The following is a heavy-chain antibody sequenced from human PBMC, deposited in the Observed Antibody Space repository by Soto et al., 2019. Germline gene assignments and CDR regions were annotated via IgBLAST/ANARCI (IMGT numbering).Heavy chain of an antibody. CDR1: GFTFDSYG. CDR2: ISSDGNNK. J-gene: IGHJ5*02. D-gene: IGHD4-17*01. CDR3: AKDLLPNTVTTCGS. V-gene: IGHV3-30*18. Sequence: QVQLVESGGGVVQPGRSLRLSCAASGFTFDSYGMHWVRQAPGKGLEWVAVISSDGNNKYYEDSVKGRFTISRDNFKNTLYLQMSSLSADDTAVYYCAKDLLPNTVTTCGSWGQGTLVTVSS.